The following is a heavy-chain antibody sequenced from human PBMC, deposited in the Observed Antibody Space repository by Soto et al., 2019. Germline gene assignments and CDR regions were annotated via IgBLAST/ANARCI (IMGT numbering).Heavy chain of an antibody. CDR1: GGSFSGYY. V-gene: IGHV4-34*01. CDR2: INHSGST. Sequence: SETLSLTCAVYGGSFSGYYWNWIRQPPGKGLEWIGEINHSGSTNYNPSLKSRVTISVDTSKNQFSLKLSSVTAADTAVYYCARGLNGGNSDGLDDCWGQGALVTVSS. CDR3: ARGLNGGNSDGLDDC. D-gene: IGHD4-17*01. J-gene: IGHJ4*02.